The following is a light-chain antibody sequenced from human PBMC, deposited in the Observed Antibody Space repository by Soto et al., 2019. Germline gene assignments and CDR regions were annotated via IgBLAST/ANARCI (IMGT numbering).Light chain of an antibody. CDR2: SAS. J-gene: IGKJ4*01. CDR3: QQNFSPFVT. Sequence: DIQMTQSPPSLSATVGDRVTITCRASERITDFLNWYQLKPGKAPKLLIYSASNLQPGVPSRFSGSGFGTDFTLTLSGLQHEDSATYYCQQNFSPFVTFGAGTKVEV. CDR1: ERITDF. V-gene: IGKV1-39*01.